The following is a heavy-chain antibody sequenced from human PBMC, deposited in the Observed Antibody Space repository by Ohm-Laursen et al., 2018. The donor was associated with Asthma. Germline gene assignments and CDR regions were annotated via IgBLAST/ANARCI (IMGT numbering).Heavy chain of an antibody. V-gene: IGHV3-30-3*01. CDR2: ITFDGSWT. CDR3: ARRDFSGGDPDAAFDI. CDR1: GFTFSSFA. Sequence: SLRLPCSASGFTFSSFAMHWVRQAPGKGLEWVTIITFDGSWTSYAESVKGRFTISRDNSKSTLYLQMNSLRAEDTAVYFCARRDFSGGDPDAAFDIWGQGTMVTVSS. D-gene: IGHD2-21*02. J-gene: IGHJ3*02.